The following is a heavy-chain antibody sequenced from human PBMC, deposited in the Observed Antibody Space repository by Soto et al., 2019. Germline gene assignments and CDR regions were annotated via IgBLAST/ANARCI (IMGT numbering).Heavy chain of an antibody. CDR2: ISWDGGRT. J-gene: IGHJ6*02. CDR3: AKDQTATNPYYYGMDG. Sequence: PGGSLRLSCAASGFTFDDYAMHWVRQAPGKGLEWVSLISWDGGRTYYADSVKGRFTISRDNSKNSLYLQMNSLRAEDTALYYCAKDQTATNPYYYGMDGWGQGTTVTVSS. D-gene: IGHD5-18*01. V-gene: IGHV3-43D*04. CDR1: GFTFDDYA.